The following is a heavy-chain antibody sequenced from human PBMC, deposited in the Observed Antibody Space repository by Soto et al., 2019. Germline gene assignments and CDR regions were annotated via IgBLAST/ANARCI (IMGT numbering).Heavy chain of an antibody. CDR3: AKDLVGATRPYGMDV. CDR2: ISGSGGST. V-gene: IGHV3-23*01. Sequence: GGSLRLSCAASGFTFSSYAMSWVRQAPGKGLEWVSAISGSGGSTYYADSVKGRFTISRDNSKNTLYLQMNSPRAEDTAVYYCAKDLVGATRPYGMDVWGQGTTVTVSS. D-gene: IGHD1-26*01. CDR1: GFTFSSYA. J-gene: IGHJ6*02.